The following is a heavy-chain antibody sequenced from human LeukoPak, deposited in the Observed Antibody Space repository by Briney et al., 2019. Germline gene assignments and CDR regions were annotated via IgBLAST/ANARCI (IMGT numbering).Heavy chain of an antibody. CDR3: ARTATRCFDY. J-gene: IGHJ4*02. CDR1: GGSFSGYY. CDR2: INHSGST. D-gene: IGHD2-15*01. V-gene: IGHV4-34*01. Sequence: SETLSLTCAVYGGSFSGYYWSWIRQPPGKGLEWIGEINHSGSTNYNPSLKSRVTISVDTSKNQFSLKLSSVTAADTAVYYCARTATRCFDYWSQGTLVTVSS.